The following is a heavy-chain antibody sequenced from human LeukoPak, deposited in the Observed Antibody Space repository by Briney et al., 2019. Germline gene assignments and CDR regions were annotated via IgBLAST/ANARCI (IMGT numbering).Heavy chain of an antibody. J-gene: IGHJ4*02. CDR2: TNSDGSST. V-gene: IGHV3-74*01. D-gene: IGHD5-24*01. Sequence: GGSLRLSCAVAGFTFSGHWMFWVRQAPGKGLVWVSSTNSDGSSTGYTDSVKGRFTVSRDNAKNTLYLQMNSLRAEDTAVYYCARARWYSSDYWGQGTLVTVSS. CDR3: ARARWYSSDY. CDR1: GFTFSGHW.